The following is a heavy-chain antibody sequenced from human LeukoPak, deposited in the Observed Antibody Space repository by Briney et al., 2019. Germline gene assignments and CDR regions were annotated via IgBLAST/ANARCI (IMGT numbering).Heavy chain of an antibody. CDR1: GGTFSSYA. CDR2: IIPILGIA. V-gene: IGHV1-69*04. J-gene: IGHJ6*02. CDR3: ARVRYGDFSYYYYYGMGV. Sequence: SVKVSCKASGGTFSSYAIRWVRQAPGQGLEWMGRIIPILGIANYAQKFQGRVTITADKSTSTAYMELSSLRSEDTAVYYCARVRYGDFSYYYYYGMGVWGQGTTVTVSS. D-gene: IGHD4-17*01.